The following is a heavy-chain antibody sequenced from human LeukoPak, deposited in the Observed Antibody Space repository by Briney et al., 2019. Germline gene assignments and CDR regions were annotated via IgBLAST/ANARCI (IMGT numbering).Heavy chain of an antibody. Sequence: SETLSLTCTVSGGSISSSSYYWGWIRQPPGKGLEWIGSIYYSGSTYYNPSLKSRVTISVDTSKNQFSLKLSSVTAADTAVYYCARVSGAARVYFDYWGQGTLVTVSS. CDR3: ARVSGAARVYFDY. CDR1: GGSISSSSYY. CDR2: IYYSGST. V-gene: IGHV4-39*07. J-gene: IGHJ4*02. D-gene: IGHD6-6*01.